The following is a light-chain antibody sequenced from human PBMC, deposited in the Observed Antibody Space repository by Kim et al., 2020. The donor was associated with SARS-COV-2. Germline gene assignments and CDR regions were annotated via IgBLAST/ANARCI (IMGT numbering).Light chain of an antibody. CDR2: EDN. CDR3: QSYDSSNVV. J-gene: IGLJ2*01. CDR1: SGSIASKY. V-gene: IGLV6-57*02. Sequence: GTTVTTTCSRSSGSIASKYVQWHQQRLGCAPTTVSYEDNQRPSGVPDRFSGSIDSSSNSASLTISGLKTEDEADYYCQSYDSSNVVFGGGTQLTVL.